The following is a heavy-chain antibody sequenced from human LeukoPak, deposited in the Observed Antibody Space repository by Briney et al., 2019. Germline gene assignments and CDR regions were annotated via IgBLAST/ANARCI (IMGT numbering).Heavy chain of an antibody. J-gene: IGHJ4*02. CDR3: ASVEYCSGGSCPFDY. CDR1: GYTFTSYG. V-gene: IGHV1-69*04. D-gene: IGHD2-15*01. CDR2: IIPILGIA. Sequence: SVKVSCKASGYTFTSYGISWVRQAPGQGLEWMGRIIPILGIANYAQKFQGRVTITADKSTSTAYMELSSLRSEDTAVYYCASVEYCSGGSCPFDYWGQGTLVTVSS.